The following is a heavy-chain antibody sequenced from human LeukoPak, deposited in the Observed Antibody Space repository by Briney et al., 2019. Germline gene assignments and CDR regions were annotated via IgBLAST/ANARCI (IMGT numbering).Heavy chain of an antibody. Sequence: GGSLRLSCAASGFTFSSYAMSWVRQAPGKGLEWVSAISGSGGSTYYADSVKGRFTISRGNSKNTLYLQMNSLRAEDTAVYYCAKSPPTLFTTAYYYYMDVWGKGTTVTVSS. J-gene: IGHJ6*03. CDR3: AKSPPTLFTTAYYYYMDV. V-gene: IGHV3-23*01. CDR2: ISGSGGST. D-gene: IGHD2-21*02. CDR1: GFTFSSYA.